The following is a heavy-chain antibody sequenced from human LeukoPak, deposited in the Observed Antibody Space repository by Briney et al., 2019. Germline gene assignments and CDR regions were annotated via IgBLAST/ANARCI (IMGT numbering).Heavy chain of an antibody. CDR2: INPNSGGT. CDR1: GYTFTDYY. D-gene: IGHD6-19*01. CDR3: ARPIAVAGNWLDY. Sequence: SVKVSCKASGYTFTDYYMHWVRQAPGQGLEWRGWINPNSGGTNYAQKFYARVTMTRDTSISTAYMELSRLRSDDTAVYYCARPIAVAGNWLDYWGQGTLVTVSS. V-gene: IGHV1-2*02. J-gene: IGHJ4*02.